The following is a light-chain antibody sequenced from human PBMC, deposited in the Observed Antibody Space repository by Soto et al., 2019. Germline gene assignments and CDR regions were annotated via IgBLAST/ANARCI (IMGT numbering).Light chain of an antibody. CDR3: SSYAGSNAGSNTVV. Sequence: QSALTQPPSASGSPGQSVTISCTGTSSDVGGSNFVSWYQQHPGKVPKLIIHEVRKRPSGVPDRFSGAKSGNTASLTVSGLQAEDEADYYCSSYAGSNAGSNTVVFGGGTKVTVL. J-gene: IGLJ3*02. CDR1: SSDVGGSNF. V-gene: IGLV2-8*01. CDR2: EVR.